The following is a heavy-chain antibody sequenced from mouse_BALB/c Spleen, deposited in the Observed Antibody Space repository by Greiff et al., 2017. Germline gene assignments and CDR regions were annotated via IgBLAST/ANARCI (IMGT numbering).Heavy chain of an antibody. J-gene: IGHJ2*01. Sequence: EVKLEESGGGLVQPGGSMKLSCVASGFTFSNYWMNWVRQSPEKGLEWVAEIRLKSNNYATHYAESVKGRFTISRDDSKSSVYLQMNNLRAEDTGIYYCTRQGYGTVFDYWGQGTTLTVSS. D-gene: IGHD1-1*01. CDR1: GFTFSNYW. CDR2: IRLKSNNYAT. CDR3: TRQGYGTVFDY. V-gene: IGHV6-6*02.